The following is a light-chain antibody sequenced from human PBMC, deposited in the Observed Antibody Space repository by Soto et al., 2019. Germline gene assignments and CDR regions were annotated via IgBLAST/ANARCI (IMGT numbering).Light chain of an antibody. Sequence: DIQMTQSPSSLSASVGDRVTITCRASQSISSYLNWYQQKPGKDTKLLVYAASSLQSGVPSRFSGSGSGTDFTLTISSLQPEDFATYYCQQSYSTLLYSFGQGTKVELK. CDR1: QSISSY. CDR2: AAS. V-gene: IGKV1-39*01. CDR3: QQSYSTLLYS. J-gene: IGKJ2*01.